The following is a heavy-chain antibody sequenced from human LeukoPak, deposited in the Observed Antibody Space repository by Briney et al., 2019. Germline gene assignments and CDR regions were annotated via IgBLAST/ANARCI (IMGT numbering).Heavy chain of an antibody. CDR1: GFTVSSYS. CDR2: ISYSSSAI. CDR3: ARSLFYSGSYPFDY. J-gene: IGHJ4*02. D-gene: IGHD1-26*01. Sequence: GGSLRLSCEASGFTVSSYSMNWVRQAPGKGLEWVSYISYSSSAIYYADSVKGRFTIYRDNAKSSVYLLMNSLRAEDTAVYYCARSLFYSGSYPFDYWGQRTLVTVSS. V-gene: IGHV3-48*04.